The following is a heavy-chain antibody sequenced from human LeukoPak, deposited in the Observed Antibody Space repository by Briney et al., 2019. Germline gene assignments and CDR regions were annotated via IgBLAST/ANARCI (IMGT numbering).Heavy chain of an antibody. CDR2: IIPIFGTT. Sequence: ASVKVSCKASGGTFSSYAISWVRQAPGQGLEWVGGIIPIFGTTNYAQKFQGRVTITADESTSTAYMELSSLRSEDTAVYYCARVYDSSGYYPYFDYWGQGTLVTVSS. D-gene: IGHD3-22*01. J-gene: IGHJ4*02. CDR3: ARVYDSSGYYPYFDY. V-gene: IGHV1-69*13. CDR1: GGTFSSYA.